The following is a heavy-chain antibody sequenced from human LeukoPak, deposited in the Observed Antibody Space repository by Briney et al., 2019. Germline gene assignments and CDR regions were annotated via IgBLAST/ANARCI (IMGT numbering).Heavy chain of an antibody. Sequence: GGSLRLSCAASGFTFSSYSMSWVRQAPGKGLEWVSSISSSSTYRYYAASVKGRFTISRDNAKKSMYLQMNSLRAEDTALYYCARGRYSGSYLLDYWGQGTRVTVSS. CDR2: ISSSSTYR. CDR1: GFTFSSYS. J-gene: IGHJ4*02. CDR3: ARGRYSGSYLLDY. V-gene: IGHV3-21*01. D-gene: IGHD1-26*01.